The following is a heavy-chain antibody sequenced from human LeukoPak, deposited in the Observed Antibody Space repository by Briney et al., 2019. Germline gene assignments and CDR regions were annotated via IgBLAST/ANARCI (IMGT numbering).Heavy chain of an antibody. J-gene: IGHJ6*03. D-gene: IGHD5-12*01. CDR2: IKQDGSEK. Sequence: GGPLRLSCAASGLSFSSYWMSWVRQAPGKGLEGVANIKQDGSEKYYVDSVKGRFTISRDNDKNSVYLQMNSLRAEDTALYYCARDGGYGHYYYYYMDVWGKGTRVSVSS. CDR1: GLSFSSYW. CDR3: ARDGGYGHYYYYYMDV. V-gene: IGHV3-7*03.